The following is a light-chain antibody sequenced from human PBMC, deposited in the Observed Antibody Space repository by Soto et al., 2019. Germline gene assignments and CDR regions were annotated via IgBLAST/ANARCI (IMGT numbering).Light chain of an antibody. CDR2: RNN. V-gene: IGLV1-47*01. CDR3: EAWDDSLSVHVV. Sequence: QAVVTQPPSASGTPGQRVTISCSGSSSNIGSNYVYWYQQLPGTAPKLLIYRNNQRPSGVPDRFSGSKSDTSASLANSGLRSEDEADYYYEAWDDSLSVHVVFGGGTKLTVL. J-gene: IGLJ2*01. CDR1: SSNIGSNY.